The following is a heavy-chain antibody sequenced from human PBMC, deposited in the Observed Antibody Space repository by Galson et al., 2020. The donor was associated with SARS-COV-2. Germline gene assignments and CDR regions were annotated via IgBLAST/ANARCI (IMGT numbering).Heavy chain of an antibody. Sequence: ASVKVSCKASGYTFTSYGISWVRQAPGQGLEWMGWISAYNGHTNYAQKLQGRVTMTTDTSTSTAYMELRSLRSDDTAVYYCARGLVYSSGWYYYGMDVWGQGTTVTVSS. CDR3: ARGLVYSSGWYYYGMDV. D-gene: IGHD6-19*01. J-gene: IGHJ6*02. CDR1: GYTFTSYG. CDR2: ISAYNGHT. V-gene: IGHV1-18*01.